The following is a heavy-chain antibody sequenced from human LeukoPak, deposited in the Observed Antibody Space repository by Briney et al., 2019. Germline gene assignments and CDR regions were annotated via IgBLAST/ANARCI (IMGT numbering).Heavy chain of an antibody. Sequence: GGSLRLSCAASGFTFSSYWMSWVRQAPGKGLEWVSAITGSGGSTYYADSVKGRFTVSRDNSKNTLYLQMSSLRAEDTAIYYCAKGLVSNGYYYWGQGTLVTVSS. CDR1: GFTFSSYW. CDR2: ITGSGGST. CDR3: AKGLVSNGYYY. D-gene: IGHD6-19*01. V-gene: IGHV3-23*01. J-gene: IGHJ4*02.